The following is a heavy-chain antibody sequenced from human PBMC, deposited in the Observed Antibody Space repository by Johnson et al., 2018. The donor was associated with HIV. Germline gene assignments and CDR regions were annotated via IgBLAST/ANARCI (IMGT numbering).Heavy chain of an antibody. CDR3: AKDRGYGGNLDAFDI. CDR1: GFTFSSYG. V-gene: IGHV3-30*18. D-gene: IGHD4-23*01. J-gene: IGHJ3*02. Sequence: QMLLVESGGGVVQPGRSLRLSCAASGFTFSSYGMHWVRQAPGKGLAWVAVISYDGSNKYYADSVKCRFTISRDNSKNTLYLQMNSLRAEDTAVYYCAKDRGYGGNLDAFDIWGQGTMVTVSS. CDR2: ISYDGSNK.